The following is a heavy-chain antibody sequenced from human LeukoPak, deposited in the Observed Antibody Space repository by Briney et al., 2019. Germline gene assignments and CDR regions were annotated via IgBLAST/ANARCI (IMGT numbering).Heavy chain of an antibody. Sequence: GGSLRLSCVASGFTLSNCHMTWVPQFPGKGRQGVSTGGCREDTYCGDSVKGRFTLSTDTSTNTLYLPMHSLGAEDTAVYYCARARVVDRRGYFDYCGQGTLVTASS. V-gene: IGHV3-23*01. CDR1: GFTLSNCH. CDR3: ARARVVDRRGYFDY. J-gene: IGHJ4*02. CDR2: GGCREDT. D-gene: IGHD2-15*01.